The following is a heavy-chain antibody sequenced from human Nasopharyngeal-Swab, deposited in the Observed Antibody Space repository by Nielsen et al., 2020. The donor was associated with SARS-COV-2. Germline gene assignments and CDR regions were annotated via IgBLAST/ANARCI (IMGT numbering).Heavy chain of an antibody. CDR2: IKEDGSEK. CDR1: GFTFSGYW. CDR3: ARGSRRITVFGVVISDFDY. D-gene: IGHD3-3*01. J-gene: IGHJ4*02. V-gene: IGHV3-7*03. Sequence: GESLKISCGASGFTFSGYWMSWVRQAPGKGLEWVANIKEDGSEKYSVDSVKGRFTISRDNAKNSLYLQMNTLRAEDTALYYCARGSRRITVFGVVISDFDYWGQGALVTVSS.